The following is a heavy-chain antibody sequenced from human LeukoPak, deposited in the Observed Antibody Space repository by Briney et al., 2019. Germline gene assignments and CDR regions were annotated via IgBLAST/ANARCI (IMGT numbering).Heavy chain of an antibody. J-gene: IGHJ4*02. CDR3: EAVAGRFDY. CDR1: GFTFSSYG. V-gene: IGHV3-30*03. CDR2: ISYDGSNK. Sequence: HAGGSLRLSCAASGFTFSSYGMHWVRQAPGKGLEWVAVISYDGSNKYYADSVKGRFTISRDNSKNTLYLQMNSLRAEDTAVYYCEAVAGRFDYWGQGTLVTVSS. D-gene: IGHD6-19*01.